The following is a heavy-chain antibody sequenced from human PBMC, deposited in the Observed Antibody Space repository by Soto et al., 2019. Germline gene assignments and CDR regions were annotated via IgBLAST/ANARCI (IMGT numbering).Heavy chain of an antibody. Sequence: EVQLLESGGGLVQPGGSLRLSCAASGFTFSNYAMTWVRQAPGKGLEWVSVITGSGGGTYFVDSVKGRFTISRDKSKNTVYLQMNSLRAEDTAVYYCAKRPLTAAGFDYWGQGTMVTVSS. D-gene: IGHD6-13*01. J-gene: IGHJ4*02. CDR2: ITGSGGGT. CDR3: AKRPLTAAGFDY. CDR1: GFTFSNYA. V-gene: IGHV3-23*01.